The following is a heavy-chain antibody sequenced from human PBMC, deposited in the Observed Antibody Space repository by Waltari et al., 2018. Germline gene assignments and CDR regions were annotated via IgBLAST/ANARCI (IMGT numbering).Heavy chain of an antibody. CDR1: Y. Sequence: YWSWIRQPPGKRLEWLGHIYFRGSTAYNPSLRSRVTISIETSQNQFSLTLTSVTAADTAVYYCARESSAFYYGSSGYYYFDNWGRGTLVTVSS. CDR3: ARESSAFYYGSSGYYYFDN. V-gene: IGHV4-59*01. J-gene: IGHJ4*02. D-gene: IGHD3-22*01. CDR2: IYFRGST.